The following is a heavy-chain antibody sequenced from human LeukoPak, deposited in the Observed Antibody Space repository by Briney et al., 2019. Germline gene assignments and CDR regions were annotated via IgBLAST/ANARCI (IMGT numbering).Heavy chain of an antibody. CDR3: ARERDVGTITQDY. Sequence: GGSLRLSCAASEFTFSNYWMHWVRQAPGKGLVWVSRVNTDGSSTTYADSVKGRFTISRDNAKNTLYLQMNSLRAEDTAVYYCARERDVGTITQDYWGQGTLVTVSS. CDR2: VNTDGSST. V-gene: IGHV3-74*03. J-gene: IGHJ4*02. D-gene: IGHD1-26*01. CDR1: EFTFSNYW.